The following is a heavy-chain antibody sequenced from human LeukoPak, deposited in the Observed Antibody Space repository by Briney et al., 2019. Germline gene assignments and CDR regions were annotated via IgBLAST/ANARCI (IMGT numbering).Heavy chain of an antibody. CDR3: VRRGVYSSGWYWFDP. CDR2: IYYSGST. D-gene: IGHD6-19*01. Sequence: SGTLSLTCTVSGGSISSSSYYWGWIRQPPGKGLEWIGSIYYSGSTYYNPSLKSRVTISVDTSKNQFSLKLSSVTAADTAVYYCVRRGVYSSGWYWFDPWGQGTLVTVSS. J-gene: IGHJ5*02. CDR1: GGSISSSSYY. V-gene: IGHV4-39*01.